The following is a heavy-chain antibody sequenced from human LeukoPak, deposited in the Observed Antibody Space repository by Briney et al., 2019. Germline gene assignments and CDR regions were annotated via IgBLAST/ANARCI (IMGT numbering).Heavy chain of an antibody. CDR2: IYYTGST. Sequence: PSQTLSLTCTVSGASISSGGYYWSWLRQHPAKGLEWIGYIYYTGSTYYNPSLKSRVTMSVDTSKNQFSLTLSSVTAADTGVYYCANHCSGDTCYRYYFDHWGQGTLVTVSA. CDR1: GASISSGGYY. CDR3: ANHCSGDTCYRYYFDH. V-gene: IGHV4-31*03. D-gene: IGHD2-15*01. J-gene: IGHJ4*02.